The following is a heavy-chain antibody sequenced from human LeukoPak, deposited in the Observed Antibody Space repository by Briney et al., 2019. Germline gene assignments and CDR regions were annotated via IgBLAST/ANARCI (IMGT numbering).Heavy chain of an antibody. V-gene: IGHV1-69*06. CDR2: IIPIFGTA. D-gene: IGHD6-6*01. CDR1: GGTFSSYA. CDR3: ASLFEYSSSSGDWNDAYYYYMDV. Sequence: GASVKVSCKASGGTFSSYAISWVRQAPGQGLEWMGGIIPIFGTANYAQKFQGRVTITADKSTSTAYMELSSLRSEDTAVYYCASLFEYSSSSGDWNDAYYYYMDVWGKGTTVTVSS. J-gene: IGHJ6*03.